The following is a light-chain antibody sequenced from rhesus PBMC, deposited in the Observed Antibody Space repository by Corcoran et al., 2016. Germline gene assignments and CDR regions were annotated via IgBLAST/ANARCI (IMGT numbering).Light chain of an antibody. CDR1: QSVRSY. CDR3: QQYNNWMFT. CDR2: GAF. Sequence: EIVMTQSPATLSLSPGERATLSCRSSQSVRSYVAWYQQKPEQAPRLLIYGAFNRATGVPDRFSGSGSGTDFALIISSLEPEDGGVYYCQQYNNWMFTFGQGTKVEIK. V-gene: IGKV3S9*01. J-gene: IGKJ2*01.